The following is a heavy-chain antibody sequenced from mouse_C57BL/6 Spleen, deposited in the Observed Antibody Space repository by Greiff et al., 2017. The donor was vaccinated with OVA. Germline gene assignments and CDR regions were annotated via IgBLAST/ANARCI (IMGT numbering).Heavy chain of an antibody. CDR1: GYTFTSYW. J-gene: IGHJ4*01. Sequence: VPLQQPGAELVMPGASVKLSCKASGYTFTSYWMHWVKQRPGPGLEWIGEIDPSDSYTNYNQKFKGKSTLTVDKSSRTAYMQLSSLTSEDSAVYYCARCPYYDAMDYWGQGTSVTVSS. V-gene: IGHV1-69*01. CDR2: IDPSDSYT. CDR3: ARCPYYDAMDY. D-gene: IGHD1-1*02.